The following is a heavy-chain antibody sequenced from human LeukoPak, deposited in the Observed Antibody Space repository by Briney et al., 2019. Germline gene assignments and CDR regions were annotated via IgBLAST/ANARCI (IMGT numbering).Heavy chain of an antibody. Sequence: PSETLSLTCSVSGYSFSSAYYGGWIRQSPGKGLEWIGSISHSGSTYYNPSLRSRVTISVDTSKNQFSLRLTSVTAADTAVYYCARDGHYVAVWFDPWGQGTLVTVSS. V-gene: IGHV4-38-2*02. CDR1: GYSFSSAYY. D-gene: IGHD4-17*01. CDR3: ARDGHYVAVWFDP. J-gene: IGHJ5*02. CDR2: ISHSGST.